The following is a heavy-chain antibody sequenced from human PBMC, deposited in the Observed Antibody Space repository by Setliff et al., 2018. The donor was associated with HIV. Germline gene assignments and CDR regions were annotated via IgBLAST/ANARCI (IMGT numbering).Heavy chain of an antibody. CDR2: INPADGET. CDR1: GYSFTDFY. CDR3: ARGGQYSGSYLPRDYYMDV. D-gene: IGHD1-26*01. V-gene: IGHV1-69-2*01. Sequence: GASVKVSCKASGYSFTDFYMHWVQRAPGKGLEWLGRINPADGETIYAEKFHGRFTITADTSINTAYVELSSLRSEDTAVYYCARGGQYSGSYLPRDYYMDVWGKGTTVTVSS. J-gene: IGHJ6*03.